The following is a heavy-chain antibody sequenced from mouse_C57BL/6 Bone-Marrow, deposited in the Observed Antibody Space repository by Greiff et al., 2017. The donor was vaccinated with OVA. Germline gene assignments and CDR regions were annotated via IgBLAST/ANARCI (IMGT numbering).Heavy chain of an antibody. V-gene: IGHV1-9*01. Sequence: QVQLQQSGAELMKPGASVKLSCKASGYTFTGYWIEWVKQRPGHGLEWIGEILPGSGSTNYNEKFKGKATLTADTSSNTAYMQLSSLTPEDSAIYYCASAYGSFYWYFDVWGTGTTVTVSS. CDR3: ASAYGSFYWYFDV. CDR2: ILPGSGST. J-gene: IGHJ1*03. CDR1: GYTFTGYW. D-gene: IGHD1-1*01.